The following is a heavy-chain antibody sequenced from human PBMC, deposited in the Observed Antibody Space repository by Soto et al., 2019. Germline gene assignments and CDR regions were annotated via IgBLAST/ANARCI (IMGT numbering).Heavy chain of an antibody. CDR1: GFIFSTYT. V-gene: IGHV3-30-3*01. D-gene: IGHD6-13*01. Sequence: QVQLVESGGGVVQPGRSLRLSCAAGFIFSTYTMHWVRQAPGKGLEWLTVMSYDGSQKYYADSVKGRLTISRDNSKNTLYLQMTSLRAEDTAVYHCAIAKSSSWHNFDYLGQGTLVTVSS. J-gene: IGHJ4*02. CDR2: MSYDGSQK. CDR3: AIAKSSSWHNFDY.